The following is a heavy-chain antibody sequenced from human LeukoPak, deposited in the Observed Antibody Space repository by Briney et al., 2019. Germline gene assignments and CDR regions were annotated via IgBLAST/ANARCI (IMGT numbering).Heavy chain of an antibody. CDR1: GGSISSYY. CDR3: ARVSIAAAGTANRLMDV. V-gene: IGHV4-4*07. Sequence: SETLSLTCTVSGGSISSYYWSWIRQPAGKGMEWIGRIYTSGSTNYNPSLKSRVTMSVDTSKNQFSLKLSSVTAADTAVYYCARVSIAAAGTANRLMDVWGKGTTVTVSS. J-gene: IGHJ6*03. CDR2: IYTSGST. D-gene: IGHD6-13*01.